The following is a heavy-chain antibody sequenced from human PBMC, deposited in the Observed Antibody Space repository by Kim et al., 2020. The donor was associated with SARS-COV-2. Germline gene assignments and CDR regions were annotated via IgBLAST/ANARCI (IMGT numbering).Heavy chain of an antibody. CDR1: GFTFDDYA. V-gene: IGHV3-9*01. CDR3: AKDIFTIVRGVMEY. D-gene: IGHD3-10*01. J-gene: IGHJ4*02. CDR2: ISWNSGSI. Sequence: GGSLRLSCAASGFTFDDYAMNWVRQAPGKGLEWVSGISWNSGSIEYADSVKGRFTISRDNAKNSLYLQMNSLRPEDTAFYFCAKDIFTIVRGVMEYWGQGTLVTVSS.